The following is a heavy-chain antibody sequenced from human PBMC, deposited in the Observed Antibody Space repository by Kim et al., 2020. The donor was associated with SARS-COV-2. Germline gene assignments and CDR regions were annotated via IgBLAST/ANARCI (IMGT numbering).Heavy chain of an antibody. Sequence: SETLSLTCTVSGGSISSSSYYWGWIRQPPGKGLEWIGSIYYSGSTYYNLSLKSRVTISVDTSKNQFSLKLSSVTAADTAVYYCARLYRGFGELLFDTHDYWGQGTLVTVSS. J-gene: IGHJ4*02. CDR1: GGSISSSSYY. D-gene: IGHD3-10*01. V-gene: IGHV4-39*01. CDR3: ARLYRGFGELLFDTHDY. CDR2: IYYSGST.